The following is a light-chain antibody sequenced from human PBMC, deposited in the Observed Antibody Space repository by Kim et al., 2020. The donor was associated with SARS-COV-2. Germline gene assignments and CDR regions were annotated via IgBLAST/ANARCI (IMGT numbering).Light chain of an antibody. CDR2: RNN. CDR1: SSNIGSNY. J-gene: IGLJ2*01. V-gene: IGLV1-47*01. Sequence: GAGVTISCSGSSSNIGSNYVYWYQQLPGTAPKLRIYRNNQRPSGVPDRFSGSKSGTSASLAISGLRSEDEADYYCAAWDDSLSGPVFGGGTQLTVL. CDR3: AAWDDSLSGPV.